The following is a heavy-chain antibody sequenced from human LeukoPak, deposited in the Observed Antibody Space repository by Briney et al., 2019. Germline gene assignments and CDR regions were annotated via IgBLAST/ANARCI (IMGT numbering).Heavy chain of an antibody. CDR1: GFAFRDYA. V-gene: IGHV3-11*04. CDR3: ARDLASGYRYDY. J-gene: IGHJ4*02. CDR2: ISGSGTPT. D-gene: IGHD3-3*01. Sequence: PGGSLRLSCAVSGFAFRDYAMSWVRQAPGKGLEWVSVISGSGTPTYYADSVKGRFTISRDNAKNSLYLQMNSLRADDTALYYCARDLASGYRYDYWGQGTLVTVSS.